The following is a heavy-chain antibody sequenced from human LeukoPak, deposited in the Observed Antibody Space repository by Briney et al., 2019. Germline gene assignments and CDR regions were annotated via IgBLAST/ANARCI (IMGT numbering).Heavy chain of an antibody. V-gene: IGHV3-23*01. CDR2: ISGIGDIT. J-gene: IGHJ4*02. D-gene: IGHD6-6*01. Sequence: GGSLRLSCAASGFTFSSYVMHWVRQAPGKGLEWVSIISGIGDITYYADSVKGRFTISRDNSKNTLYLQMNSLRAEDTAVYYCARITTARSFDYRGQGTVVTVSS. CDR1: GFTFSSYV. CDR3: ARITTARSFDY.